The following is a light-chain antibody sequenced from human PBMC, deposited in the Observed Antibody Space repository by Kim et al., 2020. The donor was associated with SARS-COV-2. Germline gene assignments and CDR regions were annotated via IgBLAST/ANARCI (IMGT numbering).Light chain of an antibody. CDR1: QSVSSY. V-gene: IGKV3-11*01. Sequence: EIVLTQSPATLSLSPGERATLSCRASQSVSSYLAWYQQKPGQAPRLLIYDASNRATGIPARFSGSGSGTDFTLTISSLEPEDFAVYYCQHRSNLPPRLTFRGGSCLEI. CDR2: DAS. CDR3: QHRSNLPPRLT. J-gene: IGKJ4*01.